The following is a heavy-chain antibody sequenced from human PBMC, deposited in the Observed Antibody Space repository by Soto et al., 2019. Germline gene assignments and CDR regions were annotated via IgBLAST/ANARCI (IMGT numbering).Heavy chain of an antibody. CDR2: ISDAGGGT. Sequence: EVQLVESGGGLVQPGGSLRLSCSASGFTFRIYTMLWVRQAPGKGLEYVSAISDAGGGTYYADSVKGRFTISRDDPNTTLYLQMSYLRAEATAVYYCVTGYRSGWSEIYWGQGTLVTVSS. CDR3: VTGYRSGWSEIY. D-gene: IGHD6-19*01. CDR1: GFTFRIYT. J-gene: IGHJ4*02. V-gene: IGHV3-64D*06.